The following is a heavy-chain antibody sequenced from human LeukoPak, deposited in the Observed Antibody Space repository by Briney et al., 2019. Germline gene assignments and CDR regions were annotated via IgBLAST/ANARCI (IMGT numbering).Heavy chain of an antibody. D-gene: IGHD1-26*01. CDR3: ARGPDSGSYYWAFDY. V-gene: IGHV3-21*01. Sequence: GGSLRLSCAASGFTFSSYSMNWVRQAPGKGLEWVSSISSSSSYIHYADSVKGRFTISRDNAKNSLYLQMNSLRAEDTAVYYCARGPDSGSYYWAFDYWGQGTLVTVSS. J-gene: IGHJ4*02. CDR2: ISSSSSYI. CDR1: GFTFSSYS.